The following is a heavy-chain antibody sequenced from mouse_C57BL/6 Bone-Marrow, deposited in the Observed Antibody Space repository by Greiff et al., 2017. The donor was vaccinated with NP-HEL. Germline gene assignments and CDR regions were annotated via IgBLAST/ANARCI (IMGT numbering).Heavy chain of an antibody. V-gene: IGHV1-54*01. CDR3: ARENYYGRRYFDV. CDR1: GYAFTNYL. D-gene: IGHD1-1*01. J-gene: IGHJ1*03. CDR2: INPGSGGT. Sequence: VQLQQSGAELVRPGTSVKVSCKASGYAFTNYLIEWVKQRPGQGLEWIGVINPGSGGTNYNEKFKGKATLTADKSSSTAYMQLSSLTSEDSAVYFCARENYYGRRYFDVWGTGTTVTVSS.